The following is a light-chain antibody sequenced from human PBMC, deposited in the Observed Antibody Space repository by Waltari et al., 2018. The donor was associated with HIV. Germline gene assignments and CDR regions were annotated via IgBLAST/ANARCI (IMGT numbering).Light chain of an antibody. J-gene: IGLJ2*01. CDR1: SSNIGYNY. V-gene: IGLV1-47*01. CDR3: ATWEDSLNGRL. Sequence: QSVLTQPPSASGTPGQRVTISCSGNSSNIGYNYVSWYQQLPGAAPKLFIYANDRRPPGVPDRFSGSKSGTSASLAISGLRYEDQGDYYCATWEDSLNGRLFGGGTKLTVL. CDR2: AND.